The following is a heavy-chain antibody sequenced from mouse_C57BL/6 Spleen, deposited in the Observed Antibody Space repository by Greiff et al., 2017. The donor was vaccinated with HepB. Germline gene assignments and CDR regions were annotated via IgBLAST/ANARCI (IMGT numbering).Heavy chain of an antibody. V-gene: IGHV3-6*01. CDR2: ISYDGSN. D-gene: IGHD2-1*01. Sequence: EVKLQESGPGLVKPSQSLSLTCSVTGYSITSGYYWNWIRQFPGNTLEWMGYISYDGSNNYNPSLKNRISITRDTSKNQFFLKLNSVTTEDTATYYCARDGIYHYAMDYWGQGTSVTVSS. J-gene: IGHJ4*01. CDR1: GYSITSGYY. CDR3: ARDGIYHYAMDY.